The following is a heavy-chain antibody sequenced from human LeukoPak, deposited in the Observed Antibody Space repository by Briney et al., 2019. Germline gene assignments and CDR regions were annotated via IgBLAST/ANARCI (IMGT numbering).Heavy chain of an antibody. CDR3: AREGFNCSGGSCVSDYFDY. V-gene: IGHV4-31*11. CDR1: GASVSRGGYY. CDR2: IYYSGST. Sequence: SQTLSLTCAVSGASVSRGGYYWSRIRQHPGKGLEWIGYIYYSGSTYYNPSLKSRVTISVDTSKNQFSLKLSSVTAADTAVYYCAREGFNCSGGSCVSDYFDYWGQGTLVTVSS. D-gene: IGHD2-15*01. J-gene: IGHJ4*02.